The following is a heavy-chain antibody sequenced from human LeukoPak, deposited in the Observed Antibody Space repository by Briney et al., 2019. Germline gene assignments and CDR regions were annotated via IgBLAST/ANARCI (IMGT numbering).Heavy chain of an antibody. J-gene: IGHJ4*02. CDR1: GFTFSSYG. CDR3: ARDRSRSGSYYSPLYYFDY. V-gene: IGHV3-33*01. CDR2: IWYDGSNK. D-gene: IGHD3-10*01. Sequence: GGSLRLSCAASGFTFSSYGMHWVRQAPGKGLEWVAVIWYDGSNKYYADSVKGRFTISRDNSKNTLYLQMNSLRAEDTAVYYCARDRSRSGSYYSPLYYFDYWGQGTLVTVSS.